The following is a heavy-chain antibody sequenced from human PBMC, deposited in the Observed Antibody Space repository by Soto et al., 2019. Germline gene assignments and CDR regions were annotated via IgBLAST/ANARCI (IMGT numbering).Heavy chain of an antibody. CDR1: GFTFSSYA. CDR3: ARDLEVWFGELLFAYYYYGMDV. CDR2: IYSGGST. Sequence: GGSLRLSCAASGFTFSSYAMGWVRQAPGKGLEWVSVIYSGGSTYYADSVKGRFTISRDNSKNTLYLQMNSLRAEDTAVYYCARDLEVWFGELLFAYYYYGMDVWGQGTTVTVSS. D-gene: IGHD3-10*01. J-gene: IGHJ6*02. V-gene: IGHV3-66*01.